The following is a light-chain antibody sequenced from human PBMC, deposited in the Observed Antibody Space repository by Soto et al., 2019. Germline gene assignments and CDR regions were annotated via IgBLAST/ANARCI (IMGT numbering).Light chain of an antibody. V-gene: IGLV3-21*02. CDR1: KIGSKS. Sequence: SYELTQPPSVSVAPGQTARMTCGGNKIGSKSVHWYQQRPGQAPLLVVYDDNDRPSGIPERFSGSNSGNTATLTISRVETGDEADYYCQVWDSRSEYVFGGGTKLTVL. CDR3: QVWDSRSEYV. J-gene: IGLJ3*02. CDR2: DDN.